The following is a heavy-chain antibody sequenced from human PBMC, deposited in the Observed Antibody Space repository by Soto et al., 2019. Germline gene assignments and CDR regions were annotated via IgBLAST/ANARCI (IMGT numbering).Heavy chain of an antibody. J-gene: IGHJ4*02. CDR2: ISSSSSTI. CDR3: ARVDYGDYLGYFDY. V-gene: IGHV3-48*01. Sequence: GGSLRLSCAASGFTFSSYSMNWVRQAPGKGLEWVSYISSSSSTIYYADSVKGRFTISRDNAKNSLYLQMSSLRAEDTAVYYCARVDYGDYLGYFDYWGQGTLVTVSS. CDR1: GFTFSSYS. D-gene: IGHD4-17*01.